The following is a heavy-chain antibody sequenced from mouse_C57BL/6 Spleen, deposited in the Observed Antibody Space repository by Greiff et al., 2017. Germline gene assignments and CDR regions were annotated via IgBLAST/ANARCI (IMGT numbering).Heavy chain of an antibody. CDR1: GYTFTDYY. CDR3: ARLYYGNLYYAMDY. V-gene: IGHV1-76*01. J-gene: IGHJ4*01. CDR2: IYPGSGNT. D-gene: IGHD2-1*01. Sequence: VQLQESGAELVRPGASVKLSCKASGYTFTDYYINWVKQRPGQGLEWIARIYPGSGNTYYNEKFKGKATLTAEKSSSTAYMQLSSLTSEDSAVYFCARLYYGNLYYAMDYWGQGTSVTVSS.